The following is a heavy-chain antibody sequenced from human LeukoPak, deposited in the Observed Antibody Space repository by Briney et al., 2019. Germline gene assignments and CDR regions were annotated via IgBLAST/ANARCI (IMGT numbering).Heavy chain of an antibody. CDR3: ARDGYSIGRAFDP. CDR2: ISHRVST. D-gene: IGHD5-18*01. Sequence: SERHSLTCSVYGGSFSAYYWIWIRQSPEMGLQWIGEISHRVSTNYNPSLRSRLTMSVDTSKHQFSLKLSSVTAADSAVYYCARDGYSIGRAFDPWGQGMLVTVSS. J-gene: IGHJ5*02. CDR1: GGSFSAYY. V-gene: IGHV4-34*01.